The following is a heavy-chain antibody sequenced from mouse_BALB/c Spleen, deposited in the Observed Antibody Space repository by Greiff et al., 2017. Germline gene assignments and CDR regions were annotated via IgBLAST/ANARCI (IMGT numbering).Heavy chain of an antibody. V-gene: IGHV5-4*02. Sequence: EVKLMESGGGLVKPGGSLKLSCAASGFTFSDYYMYWVRQTPEKRLEWVATISDGGSYTYYPDSVKGRFTISRDNAKNNLYLQMSSLKSEDTAMYYCAGMITDAAWFAYWGQGTLVTVSA. CDR3: AGMITDAAWFAY. CDR2: ISDGGSYT. J-gene: IGHJ3*01. D-gene: IGHD2-4*01. CDR1: GFTFSDYY.